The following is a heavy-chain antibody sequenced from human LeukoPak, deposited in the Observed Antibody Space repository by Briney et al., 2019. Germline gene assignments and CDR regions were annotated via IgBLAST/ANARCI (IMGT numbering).Heavy chain of an antibody. V-gene: IGHV4-34*01. Sequence: SETLSLTCAVYGGSFSGYYWSWIRQPPRKGLEWIGEINHSGSKNYNPSLKSRVTISVDTSKNQFSLKLSSVTAADTAVYYCARAWNYYYYGMDVWGQGTTVTVSS. J-gene: IGHJ6*02. CDR2: INHSGSK. CDR3: ARAWNYYYYGMDV. CDR1: GGSFSGYY. D-gene: IGHD1-1*01.